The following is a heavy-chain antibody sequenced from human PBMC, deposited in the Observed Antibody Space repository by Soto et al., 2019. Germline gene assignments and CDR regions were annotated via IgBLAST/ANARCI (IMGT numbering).Heavy chain of an antibody. Sequence: PSETLSLTCTVSGGSISSYYWSWIRQPPGKGLEWSGYIYYSGSTNYNPSLKSRVTISVDTSKNQFSLKLSSVTAADTAVYYCASSFPGYSSSWFDPWGQGTLVTVSS. CDR2: IYYSGST. D-gene: IGHD6-13*01. CDR3: ASSFPGYSSSWFDP. CDR1: GGSISSYY. J-gene: IGHJ5*02. V-gene: IGHV4-59*01.